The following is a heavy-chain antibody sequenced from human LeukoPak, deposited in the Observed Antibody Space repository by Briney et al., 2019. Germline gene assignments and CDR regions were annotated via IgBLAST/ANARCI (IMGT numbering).Heavy chain of an antibody. Sequence: SQTLSLTCAISGDIVSSKSVTWNWIRQSPSRGLEWLGRTYYRSKWFNDYAQSVKSRITIKPDTSKNQFSLQLNSVTPEDTSVYYCASSLSGWLDYWGQGIQVTVSS. J-gene: IGHJ4*02. CDR2: TYYRSKWFN. CDR1: GDIVSSKSVT. V-gene: IGHV6-1*01. CDR3: ASSLSGWLDY. D-gene: IGHD6-19*01.